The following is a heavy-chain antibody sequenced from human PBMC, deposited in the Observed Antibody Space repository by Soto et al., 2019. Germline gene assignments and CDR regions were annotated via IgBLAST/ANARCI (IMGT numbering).Heavy chain of an antibody. J-gene: IGHJ4*02. CDR1: GGSISSYY. CDR3: ARLNSSSGPPPYYFDY. CDR2: IYYSGST. D-gene: IGHD6-19*01. Sequence: SETLSLTCTVSGGSISSYYWSWIRQPPGKGLEWIGYIYYSGSTNYNPSLKSRVTISVDTSKNQFSLKLSSVTAADTAVYYCARLNSSSGPPPYYFDYWGQGTLVTVSS. V-gene: IGHV4-59*08.